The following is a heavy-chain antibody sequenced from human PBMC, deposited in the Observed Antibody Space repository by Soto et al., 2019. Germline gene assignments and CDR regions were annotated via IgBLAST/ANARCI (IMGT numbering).Heavy chain of an antibody. J-gene: IGHJ4*02. V-gene: IGHV3-23*01. CDR1: GFTFSGYG. D-gene: IGHD3-16*01. CDR3: AKDKGDEPFLGYYDY. Sequence: GGSLRLSCAASGFTFSGYGMNWVRQAPGKGLEWVSAISGSGGATYYADSVKGRFTISRDNSKNTMYLQMNSLRAEDTAIYYCAKDKGDEPFLGYYDYWGQGTLVTVSS. CDR2: ISGSGGAT.